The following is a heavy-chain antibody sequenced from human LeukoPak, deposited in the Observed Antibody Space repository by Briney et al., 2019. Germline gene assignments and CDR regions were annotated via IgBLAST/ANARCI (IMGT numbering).Heavy chain of an antibody. D-gene: IGHD6-13*01. CDR3: ARFIAAPYYFDY. J-gene: IGHJ4*02. V-gene: IGHV3-7*01. CDR1: EFTFSSYW. Sequence: PGGTLRLSCAASEFTFSSYWMSWVRQAPGKGLEWVANIKQDGSEKFYVDSVKGRFTISRDNAKDSLYLQMNSLRAEDTAVYYCARFIAAPYYFDYWGRGTLVTVSS. CDR2: IKQDGSEK.